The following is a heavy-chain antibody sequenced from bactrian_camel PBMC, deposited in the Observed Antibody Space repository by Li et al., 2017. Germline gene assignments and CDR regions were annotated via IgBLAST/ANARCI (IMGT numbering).Heavy chain of an antibody. CDR2: VDSDGST. CDR1: GYTYSSGC. CDR3: AADVMYCSGYDERCRAEHEETYNY. Sequence: HVQLVESGGGSVQAGGSLRLSCAASGYTYSSGCVGWFRQALGKEREGVAVVDSDGSTTYSDSVKGRFTISQDNAKNTLYLQMNSLKPEDTAMYYCAADVMYCSGYDERCRAEHEETYNYWGQGTQVTVS. J-gene: IGHJ4*01. D-gene: IGHD3*01. V-gene: IGHV3S53*01.